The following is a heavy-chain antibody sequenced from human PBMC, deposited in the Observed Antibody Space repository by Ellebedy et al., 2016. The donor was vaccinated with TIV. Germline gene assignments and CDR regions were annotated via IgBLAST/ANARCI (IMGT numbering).Heavy chain of an antibody. CDR1: GGSISSSNYY. J-gene: IGHJ5*01. V-gene: IGHV4-39*01. D-gene: IGHD5-18*01. CDR2: VYHSGST. CDR3: ARLQLWFDS. Sequence: MPSETLSLTCTVAGGSISSSNYYWGWIRQPPGKGLECIGSVYHSGSTYYNPSLRSRVTISVDTSKRQFSLKLSSVTAADTAVYYCARLQLWFDSWGQGTLVTVSS.